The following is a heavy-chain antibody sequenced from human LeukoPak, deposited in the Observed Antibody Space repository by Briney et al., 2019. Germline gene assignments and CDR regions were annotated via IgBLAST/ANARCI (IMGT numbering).Heavy chain of an antibody. CDR1: GGSISIHY. J-gene: IGHJ6*02. Sequence: PSETLSLTCTVSGGSISIHYWSWIRQPAGKGLEWIGRIYTSGSTSYNPSLKSRVTMSVDTSKNHFSLKLSSVTAADTAVYYCGRQPYYYYYGMDVWGQGTTVTVSS. CDR2: IYTSGST. CDR3: GRQPYYYYYGMDV. V-gene: IGHV4-4*07.